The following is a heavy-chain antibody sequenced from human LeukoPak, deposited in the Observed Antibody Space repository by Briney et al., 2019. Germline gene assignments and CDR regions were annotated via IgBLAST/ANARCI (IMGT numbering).Heavy chain of an antibody. J-gene: IGHJ6*03. Sequence: GASVKVSCKASGYTFTGYYMHWVRQAPGQGLEWMGWINPNSGGTNYAQKFQGRVTMTRDTSTSTAYMELTRLRSDDTAVYYCAKDRYGDYEAPFHYYMEVWGKGTAVTVSS. D-gene: IGHD5-12*01. CDR2: INPNSGGT. V-gene: IGHV1-2*02. CDR3: AKDRYGDYEAPFHYYMEV. CDR1: GYTFTGYY.